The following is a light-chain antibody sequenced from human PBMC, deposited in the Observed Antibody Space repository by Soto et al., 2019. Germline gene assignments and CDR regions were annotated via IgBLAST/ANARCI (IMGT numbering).Light chain of an antibody. CDR1: QSVSNNY. CDR2: AAS. V-gene: IGKV3D-20*02. CDR3: QQRNAWLPIT. J-gene: IGKJ5*01. Sequence: GVKLSADTVSLNKGERATLSCRASQSVSNNYLAWYQQKAGQAPRPLIYAASSRAPGVPDRFRGSGSGTEFTLTINILEPEDFAVYYCQQRNAWLPITFGQVTLLAVK.